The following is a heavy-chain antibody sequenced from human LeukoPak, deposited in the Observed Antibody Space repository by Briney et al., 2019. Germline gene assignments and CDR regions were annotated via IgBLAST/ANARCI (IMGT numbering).Heavy chain of an antibody. Sequence: SVKVSCKASGGTFSSYAISWVRQAPGRGLEWMGGIIPIFGTANYAQKFQGRVTITADESTSTAYMELSSLRSEDTAVYYCAGVYYGSGSYMDYYYYYMDVWGKGTTVTISS. J-gene: IGHJ6*03. CDR1: GGTFSSYA. D-gene: IGHD3-10*01. V-gene: IGHV1-69*01. CDR3: AGVYYGSGSYMDYYYYYMDV. CDR2: IIPIFGTA.